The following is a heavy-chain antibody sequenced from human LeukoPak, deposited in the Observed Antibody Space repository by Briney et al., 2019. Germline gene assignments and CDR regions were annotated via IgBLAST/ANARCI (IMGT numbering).Heavy chain of an antibody. CDR2: ISDNGRTV. CDR1: GFTFSSYS. J-gene: IGHJ5*02. V-gene: IGHV3-48*04. D-gene: IGHD3-3*01. CDR3: AGVIFWRFDP. Sequence: PGGSLRLSCAASGFTFSSYSMNWVRQAPGKGLEWVSYISDNGRTVKYADSVKGRFTVSRDNAKSSLYLQMNSLRVEDTAVYYCAGVIFWRFDPWGQGTLVTVSS.